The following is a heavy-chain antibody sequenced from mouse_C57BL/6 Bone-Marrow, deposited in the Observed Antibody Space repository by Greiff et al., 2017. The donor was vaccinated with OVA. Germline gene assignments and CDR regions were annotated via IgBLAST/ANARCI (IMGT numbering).Heavy chain of an antibody. CDR2: IYPRSGKT. Sequence: LVESGAELARPGASVKLSCKASGYTFTSYGISWVKQRTGQGLEWIGEIYPRSGKTYYNEKFKGKATLTADKSSSTAYMELRSLTSEDSAVYFCALLLLRNFDVWGTGTTVTVSS. J-gene: IGHJ1*03. D-gene: IGHD1-1*01. CDR3: ALLLLRNFDV. V-gene: IGHV1-81*01. CDR1: GYTFTSYG.